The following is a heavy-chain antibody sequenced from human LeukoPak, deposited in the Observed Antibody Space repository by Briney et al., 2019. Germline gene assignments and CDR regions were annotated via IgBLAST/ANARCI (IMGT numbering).Heavy chain of an antibody. Sequence: GGSLKPPFEAPGFTFSRYAMHWVRQAPGKGLGCVAVILYDGSNKYYADSVKGRFTISRDNSKNTVYLQMNSLRSEDTAVYYCARAAGGPYDILTGPYDYWGQGTLVTVSS. CDR2: ILYDGSNK. D-gene: IGHD3-9*01. CDR1: GFTFSRYA. CDR3: ARAAGGPYDILTGPYDY. J-gene: IGHJ4*02. V-gene: IGHV3-30-3*01.